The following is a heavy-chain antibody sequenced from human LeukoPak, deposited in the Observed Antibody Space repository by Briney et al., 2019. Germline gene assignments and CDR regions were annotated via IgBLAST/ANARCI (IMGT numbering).Heavy chain of an antibody. CDR3: AREPTSRAFDI. J-gene: IGHJ3*02. V-gene: IGHV1-18*01. CDR2: SSAYNGNT. Sequence: ASVKVSCKASGCSFTSYGISWVRQAPGQGLEWMGWSSAYNGNTNYAQKLQGRVTMTTDTSTSTAYMELRSLRSDDTAVYYCAREPTSRAFDIWGQGTMVTVSS. CDR1: GCSFTSYG.